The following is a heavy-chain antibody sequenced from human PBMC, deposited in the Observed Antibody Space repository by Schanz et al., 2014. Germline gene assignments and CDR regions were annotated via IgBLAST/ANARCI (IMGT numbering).Heavy chain of an antibody. CDR1: GYTLSAYS. V-gene: IGHV1-69*09. J-gene: IGHJ6*02. Sequence: QVQLVQSGTQVKKPGASVKVSCKASGYTLSAYSLHWVRQAPGQGLEWMGRIISILGIPNYAQRFQGRGSITADTATNTAYLELTSLRSEDTAVYYCARDGGEVVRGVIEGVNHYYYGMDVWGQGTTVTVSS. CDR2: IISILGIP. CDR3: ARDGGEVVRGVIEGVNHYYYGMDV. D-gene: IGHD3-10*01.